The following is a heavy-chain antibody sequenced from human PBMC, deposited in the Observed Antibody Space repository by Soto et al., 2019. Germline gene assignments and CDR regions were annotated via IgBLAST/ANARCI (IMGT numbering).Heavy chain of an antibody. J-gene: IGHJ2*01. CDR3: AQTLGSAVAGPGRFDL. D-gene: IGHD6-19*01. V-gene: IGHV1-69*05. Sequence: QVQLVQSGAEVKKPGSSVKVSCKASGGTFSRYAISWVRQAPGQGLEWMGGITPMFGTANYAQKFQGRVTIPXXEXTXXVHMELRRLSSEDTAVYYCAQTLGSAVAGPGRFDLWGRGTLVIVSS. CDR1: GGTFSRYA. CDR2: ITPMFGTA.